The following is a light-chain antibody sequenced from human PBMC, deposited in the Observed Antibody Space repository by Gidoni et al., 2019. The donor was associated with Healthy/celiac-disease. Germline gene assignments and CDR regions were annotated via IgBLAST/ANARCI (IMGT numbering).Light chain of an antibody. V-gene: IGKV1-33*01. CDR3: QQYDNLLPT. Sequence: DIPMTKSQSSLSASVGDRVTITCQASQDISNYLNWYQQKPGKAPKLLIYDASNLETGVPSRFSGSGSGTDFTFTISSLQPEDIATYYCQQYDNLLPTFGGGTKVEIK. J-gene: IGKJ4*01. CDR1: QDISNY. CDR2: DAS.